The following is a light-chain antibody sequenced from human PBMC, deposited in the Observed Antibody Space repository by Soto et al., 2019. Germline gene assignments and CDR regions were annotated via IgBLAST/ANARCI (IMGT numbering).Light chain of an antibody. CDR2: DAS. Sequence: EIVMTPSPATLSVSPGERATFSCRASQSVSSSSLAWYQQKRGQAPRLLIHDASSRATGIPDRFSGSGSGTDFTLTISRLEPEDFAVYYCQQYGGSPRTFGQGTKVDI. CDR3: QQYGGSPRT. CDR1: QSVSSSS. J-gene: IGKJ1*01. V-gene: IGKV3-20*01.